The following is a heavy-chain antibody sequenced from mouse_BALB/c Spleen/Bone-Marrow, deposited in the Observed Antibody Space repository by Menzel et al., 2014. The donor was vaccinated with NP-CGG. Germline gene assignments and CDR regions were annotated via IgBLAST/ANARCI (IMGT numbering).Heavy chain of an antibody. V-gene: IGHV4-1*02. CDR2: INPDSRTI. CDR3: ARPDYYGYLNY. CDR1: GFDFSRYW. J-gene: IGHJ2*01. D-gene: IGHD1-1*01. Sequence: EVKLVESGGGLVQPRGSLKLSCAASGFDFSRYWMSWVRQAPGKGLEWIGEINPDSRTINYSPSLKDKFIISRDNAKNTLYLRLNKVRSEDTALYYCARPDYYGYLNYWGQGTTLTVSS.